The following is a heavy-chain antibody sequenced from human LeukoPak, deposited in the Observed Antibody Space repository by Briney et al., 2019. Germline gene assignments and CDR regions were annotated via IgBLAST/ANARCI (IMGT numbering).Heavy chain of an antibody. D-gene: IGHD3-9*01. CDR2: IYTSGST. V-gene: IGHV4-4*07. Sequence: SETLSLTCTVSGGSISSYYWSWIRQPAGKGLEWIGRIYTSGSTNYNPSLKSRVTMSVDTSKNQFSLKLSSVTAADTAVYYCAREIRYFDLFYYYYYADVWGKGTTVTISS. CDR3: AREIRYFDLFYYYYYADV. J-gene: IGHJ6*03. CDR1: GGSISSYY.